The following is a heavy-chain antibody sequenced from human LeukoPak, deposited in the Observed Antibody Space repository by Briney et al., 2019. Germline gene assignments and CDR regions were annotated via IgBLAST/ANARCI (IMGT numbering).Heavy chain of an antibody. CDR3: AGTAAAGDY. CDR2: IYYSGIT. V-gene: IGHV4-59*08. D-gene: IGHD6-13*01. J-gene: IGHJ4*02. CDR1: GGSISRYY. Sequence: PSETLSLTCTVSGGSISRYYWSWIRQPPGKGLEWIGYIYYSGITNYNPSLKSRVTISLDTSKNQFSLKLSSVTAADTAVYYCAGTAAAGDYWGQGTLVTVSS.